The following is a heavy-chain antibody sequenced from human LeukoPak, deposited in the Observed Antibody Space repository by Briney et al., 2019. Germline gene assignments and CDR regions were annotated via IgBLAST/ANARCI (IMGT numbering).Heavy chain of an antibody. CDR3: AKDRSFWSGYYWARSGDFDY. J-gene: IGHJ4*02. V-gene: IGHV3-30*02. CDR2: IRYDGTNT. CDR1: GSTFSSYG. Sequence: GGSLRLSCAASGSTFSSYGMHWVRQSPGKGLEWVACIRYDGTNTYYADSVKGRFTISRDNSKNTLYLQMNSLRAEDTAVYYCAKDRSFWSGYYWARSGDFDYWGQGTLVTVSS. D-gene: IGHD3-3*01.